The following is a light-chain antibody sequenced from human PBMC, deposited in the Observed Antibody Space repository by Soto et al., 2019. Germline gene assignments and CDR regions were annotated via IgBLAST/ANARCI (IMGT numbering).Light chain of an antibody. Sequence: QSALTQPASVSGSPGQSITISCTGTSSDVGAYNYVSWYQQHPGKAPKLMIYDVTNRPSGVSSRFSGSKSGNTASLTISGLQPEGEADYYCSSYTRSTTLVVFGAGTKLTVL. CDR3: SSYTRSTTLVV. CDR1: SSDVGAYNY. J-gene: IGLJ2*01. V-gene: IGLV2-14*01. CDR2: DVT.